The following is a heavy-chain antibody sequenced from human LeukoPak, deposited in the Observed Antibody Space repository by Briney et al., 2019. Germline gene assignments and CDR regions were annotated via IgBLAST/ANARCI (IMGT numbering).Heavy chain of an antibody. CDR3: VAAYGDRYYFDY. CDR1: GFTFSSYA. Sequence: GGSLGLSCAASGFTFSSYAMSWVRQAPGKGLEWVSAISGSGGSTYYADSVKGRFTISRDNSKNTLYLQMNSLRAEDTAVYYCVAAYGDRYYFDYWGQGTLVTVSS. V-gene: IGHV3-23*01. J-gene: IGHJ4*02. CDR2: ISGSGGST. D-gene: IGHD4-17*01.